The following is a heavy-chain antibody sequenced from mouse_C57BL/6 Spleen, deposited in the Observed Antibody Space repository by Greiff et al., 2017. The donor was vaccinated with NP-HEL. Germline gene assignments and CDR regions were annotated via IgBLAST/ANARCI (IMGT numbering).Heavy chain of an antibody. Sequence: QVQLKQSGAELVRPGTSVKMSCKASGYTFTNYWIGWAKQRPGHGLEWIGDIYPGGGYTNYNEKFKGKATLTADKSSSTAYMQFSSLTSEDSAIYYCARGDNPWYFDVWGTGTTVTVSS. J-gene: IGHJ1*03. D-gene: IGHD1-3*01. CDR2: IYPGGGYT. V-gene: IGHV1-63*01. CDR3: ARGDNPWYFDV. CDR1: GYTFTNYW.